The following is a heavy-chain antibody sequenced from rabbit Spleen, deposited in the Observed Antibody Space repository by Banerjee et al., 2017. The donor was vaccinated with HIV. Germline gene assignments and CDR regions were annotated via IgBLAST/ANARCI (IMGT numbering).Heavy chain of an antibody. Sequence: QEQLEESGGDLVKPGASLTLTCKASGLDFSSRYWICWVRQAPGKGLEWIACIDVVPSGNTYYASWAKGRFTISKTSPTTVTLHMTSLTAADTATYFCARDSAGREDFNLWGQGTLVTVS. CDR1: GLDFSSRYW. CDR3: ARDSAGREDFNL. J-gene: IGHJ4*01. D-gene: IGHD4-2*01. CDR2: IDVVPSGNT. V-gene: IGHV1S45*01.